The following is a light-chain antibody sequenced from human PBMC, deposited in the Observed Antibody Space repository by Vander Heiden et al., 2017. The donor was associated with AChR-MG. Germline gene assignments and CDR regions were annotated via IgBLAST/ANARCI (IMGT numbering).Light chain of an antibody. CDR3: QQYNIRGT. CDR2: GAS. J-gene: IGKJ3*01. CDR1: QSVSSN. V-gene: IGKV3-15*01. Sequence: ELVMTQSPATLSVSPGERAPLPCRASQSVSSNLAWYQQKPGQAPRLLIYGASTRATGIPARFSGSGSGTEFTLTISSLQSEDFAVYYCQQYNIRGTFGPGTKVDIK.